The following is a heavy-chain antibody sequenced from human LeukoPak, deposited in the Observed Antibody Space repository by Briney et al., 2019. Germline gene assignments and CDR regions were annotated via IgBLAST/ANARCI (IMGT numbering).Heavy chain of an antibody. V-gene: IGHV1-69*13. CDR2: IIPIFGTA. D-gene: IGHD3-10*01. Sequence: SVKVSCKASGGTFSSYAISWVLQAPGQGLEWMGGIIPIFGTANYAQKFQGRVTITADESTSTAYMELSSLRSEDTAVYYCARAVTILLRGVAFDIWGQGTMVTVSS. CDR3: ARAVTILLRGVAFDI. J-gene: IGHJ3*02. CDR1: GGTFSSYA.